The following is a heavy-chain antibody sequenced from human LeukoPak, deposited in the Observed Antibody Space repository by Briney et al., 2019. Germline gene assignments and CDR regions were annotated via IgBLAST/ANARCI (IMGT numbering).Heavy chain of an antibody. D-gene: IGHD4-17*01. Sequence: SETLSLTCTVSGDSISNYYWNWIRQTPGKGLEWIGYIYYSGTTNYNPSLRSRVTISLDTSKNQFSLNLRSVTAAGTAVYFCARDQSYGDFLYWGQGTLVTVSS. CDR1: GDSISNYY. V-gene: IGHV4-59*01. CDR3: ARDQSYGDFLY. CDR2: IYYSGTT. J-gene: IGHJ4*02.